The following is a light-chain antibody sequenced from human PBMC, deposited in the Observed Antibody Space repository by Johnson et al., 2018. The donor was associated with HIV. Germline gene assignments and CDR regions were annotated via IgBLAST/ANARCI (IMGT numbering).Light chain of an antibody. V-gene: IGLV1-51*02. J-gene: IGLJ1*01. CDR3: GTWDTSLSAGGV. CDR2: ENN. Sequence: QSVLTQPPSVSAAPGQKVTISCSGSSSKIGNNYVSWFQQLPGTAPKFLIFENNKRPSGIPDRFSGSKSGTSATLGITGLQTGDEADYYCGTWDTSLSAGGVFGTGTKVTVL. CDR1: SSKIGNNY.